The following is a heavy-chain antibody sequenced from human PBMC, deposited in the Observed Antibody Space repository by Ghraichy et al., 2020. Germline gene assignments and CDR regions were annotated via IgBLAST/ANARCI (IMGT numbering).Heavy chain of an antibody. CDR3: ARGLTFYYYYGMDV. V-gene: IGHV1-8*01. D-gene: IGHD2-21*02. CDR1: GYTFTSYD. Sequence: ASVKVSCKASGYTFTSYDINWVRQATGQGLEWMGWMNPNSGNTGYAQKFQGRVTMTRNTSISTAYMELSSLRSEDTAVYYCARGLTFYYYYGMDVWGQGTTVTVSS. J-gene: IGHJ6*02. CDR2: MNPNSGNT.